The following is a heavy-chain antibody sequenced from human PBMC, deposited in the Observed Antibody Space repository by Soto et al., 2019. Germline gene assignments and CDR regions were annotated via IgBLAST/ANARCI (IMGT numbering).Heavy chain of an antibody. CDR3: ARIPGYSTTWYYAFDI. V-gene: IGHV1-18*01. CDR1: GYTFTNYG. J-gene: IGHJ3*02. D-gene: IGHD6-13*01. Sequence: QVQLVQSGPEVKKPGASVKVSCKSAGYTFTNYGITWVRQAPGQGLEWMGWIITYSGNTNYAQKLQDRVSLTADTSTSTAYRELRSLRSDDTAVYSCARIPGYSTTWYYAFDIWGQGTLVTVSS. CDR2: IITYSGNT.